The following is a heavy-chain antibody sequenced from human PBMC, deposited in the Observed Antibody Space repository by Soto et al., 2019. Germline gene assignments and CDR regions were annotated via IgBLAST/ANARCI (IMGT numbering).Heavy chain of an antibody. J-gene: IGHJ6*02. CDR2: IYYSGST. Sequence: SETLSLTCTVSGGSISSGDYYWSWIRQPPGKGLEWIGYIYYSGSTYYNPSLKSRVTISVDTSKNQFSLKLSSVTAADTAVYYCAKVGVYYYGIDVWGQGTTVTVSS. CDR1: GGSISSGDYY. D-gene: IGHD2-8*01. V-gene: IGHV4-30-4*01. CDR3: AKVGVYYYGIDV.